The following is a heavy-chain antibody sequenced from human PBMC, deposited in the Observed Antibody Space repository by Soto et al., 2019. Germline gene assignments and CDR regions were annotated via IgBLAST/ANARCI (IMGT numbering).Heavy chain of an antibody. CDR1: GGTFSSYA. D-gene: IGHD3-10*01. Sequence: QVQLVQSGAEVKKPGSSVKVSCKASGGTFSSYAISWVRQAPGQGLEWMGGIIPIFGTANYAQKFQGRVTITADESTSTAYMELSSRRFEDTAVYYCARVGGSMVRGVIITLGGSMDVWGQGTTVTVSS. CDR3: ARVGGSMVRGVIITLGGSMDV. V-gene: IGHV1-69*01. J-gene: IGHJ6*02. CDR2: IIPIFGTA.